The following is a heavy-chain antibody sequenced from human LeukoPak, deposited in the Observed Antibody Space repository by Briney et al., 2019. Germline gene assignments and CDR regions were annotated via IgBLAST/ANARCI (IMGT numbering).Heavy chain of an antibody. J-gene: IGHJ4*02. D-gene: IGHD1-26*01. CDR2: INQDGSVK. CDR3: ARVRGGGGGSFYFDY. V-gene: IGHV3-7*02. Sequence: GGSLRLSCAASGFTSRNYWMSWVRQAPGKGLEWVANINQDGSVKNHVDSVKGRFTISRDNAKNSLYLQMNSLRAEDTAVYYCARVRGGGGGSFYFDYWGQGTLVTVSS. CDR1: GFTSRNYW.